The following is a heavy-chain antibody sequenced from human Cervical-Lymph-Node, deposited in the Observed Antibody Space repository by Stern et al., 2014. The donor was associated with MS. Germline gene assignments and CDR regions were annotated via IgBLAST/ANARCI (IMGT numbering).Heavy chain of an antibody. J-gene: IGHJ4*02. CDR2: ISWNSGNI. CDR3: AKDINLRGTYYFDY. V-gene: IGHV3-9*01. Sequence: EVQLVESGGGLVQPGRSLRLSCAASGFTFDDYAMHWVRQAPGKGLEWVSGISWNSGNIGYADSVKGRFTISRDNAKNSLYLQMNSLRAEDTALYYCAKDINLRGTYYFDYCGQGTLVTVSS. D-gene: IGHD2-15*01. CDR1: GFTFDDYA.